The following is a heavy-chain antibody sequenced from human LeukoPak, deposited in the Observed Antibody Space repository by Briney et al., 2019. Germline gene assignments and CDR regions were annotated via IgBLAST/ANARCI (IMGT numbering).Heavy chain of an antibody. D-gene: IGHD3-22*01. Sequence: GASVQFSFKASGYAFTCHYIQWVRPAPGQGREWMGWINPNSGGTKYPQKFQGRVAMTRDTSITTAYMELSRLTSDDKAVYYCARGGDSSSYYWAVGYFDLWGRGTLVTVSS. V-gene: IGHV1-2*02. J-gene: IGHJ2*01. CDR3: ARGGDSSSYYWAVGYFDL. CDR2: INPNSGGT. CDR1: GYAFTCHY.